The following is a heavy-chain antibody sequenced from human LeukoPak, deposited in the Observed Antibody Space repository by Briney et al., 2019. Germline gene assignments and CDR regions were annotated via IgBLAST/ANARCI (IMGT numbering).Heavy chain of an antibody. CDR2: ISGSGGST. CDR3: AKAQRVRIFASNWFDP. V-gene: IGHV3-23*01. D-gene: IGHD2-15*01. CDR1: GFTFSSYA. Sequence: TGGSLRLSCAASGFTFSSYAMSWVRQAPGKGLEWVSAISGSGGSTYYADSVRGRFTISRDNSKNTLYLQMNSLRAEDTDVYYCAKAQRVRIFASNWFDPWGQGTLVTVSS. J-gene: IGHJ5*02.